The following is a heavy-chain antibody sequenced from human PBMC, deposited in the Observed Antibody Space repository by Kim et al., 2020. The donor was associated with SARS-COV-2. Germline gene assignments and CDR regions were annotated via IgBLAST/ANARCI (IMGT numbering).Heavy chain of an antibody. Sequence: SENMSLTCTVSGGSISSYYWSWIRQPPGKGLEWVGYIYNTGSTNYNPSLKSRVTISVDTSKNQFSLKLSSVTAADTAVYYCARAGRDCSSTGCPYYYYY. D-gene: IGHD2-2*01. J-gene: IGHJ6*03. V-gene: IGHV4-59*13. CDR1: GGSISSYY. CDR2: IYNTGST. CDR3: ARAGRDCSSTGCPYYYYY.